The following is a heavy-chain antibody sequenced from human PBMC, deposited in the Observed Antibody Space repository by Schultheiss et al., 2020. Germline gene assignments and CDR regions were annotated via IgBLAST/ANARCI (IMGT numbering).Heavy chain of an antibody. Sequence: SETLSLTCTVSGGSISSYYWSWIRQPPGKGLEWIGEINHSGSTNYNPSLKSRVTISVDTSKNQFSLKLSSVTAADTAVYYCARKRITIFGVVPSLYYFDYWGQGTLVTVSS. CDR3: ARKRITIFGVVPSLYYFDY. CDR1: GGSISSYY. J-gene: IGHJ4*02. CDR2: INHSGST. D-gene: IGHD3-3*01. V-gene: IGHV4-34*01.